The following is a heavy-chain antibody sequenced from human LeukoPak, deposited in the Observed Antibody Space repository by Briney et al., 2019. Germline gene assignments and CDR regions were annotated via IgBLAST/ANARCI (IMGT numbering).Heavy chain of an antibody. CDR2: IYYSGST. D-gene: IGHD2-15*01. CDR3: ARANPDYCSGGSCYHNYYYYYMDV. Sequence: SETLSLTCTVSGGSISSYYWSWIRQPPGQGLEWIGYIYYSGSTSYNPSLKSRVTISVDTSKNQFSLKLSSVTAADTAVYYCARANPDYCSGGSCYHNYYYYYMDVWGKGTTVTVSS. J-gene: IGHJ6*03. CDR1: GGSISSYY. V-gene: IGHV4-59*01.